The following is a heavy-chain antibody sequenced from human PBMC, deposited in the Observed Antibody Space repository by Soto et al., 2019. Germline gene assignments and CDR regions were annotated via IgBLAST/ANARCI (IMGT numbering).Heavy chain of an antibody. Sequence: QVQLVQSGAEVKKPGSSVKVSCKASRVTFSSYAISWVRQAPGQGLEWMGGIIPIFGTANYAQKFQGRVTNTEDESTSTDYMELRSLRSEDTAVYYCAIELCPYSSCWSPPHSVYYYGMDVWGQGTTVTVSS. V-gene: IGHV1-69*01. CDR1: RVTFSSYA. D-gene: IGHD6-19*01. J-gene: IGHJ6*02. CDR3: AIELCPYSSCWSPPHSVYYYGMDV. CDR2: IIPIFGTA.